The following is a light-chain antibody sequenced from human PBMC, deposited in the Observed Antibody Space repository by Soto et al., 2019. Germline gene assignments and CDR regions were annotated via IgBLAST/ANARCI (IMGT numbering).Light chain of an antibody. CDR3: QQSYSSPRT. V-gene: IGKV1-39*01. Sequence: DIQMTQSPSSLSASVGDRVTITCQASQDISNYLNWYQQKPGKAPKLLIYDASNLETGVPSRFSGSGSGTDFTLTISSLQPEEFATYYCQQSYSSPRTVGQGTKVDIK. J-gene: IGKJ1*01. CDR1: QDISNY. CDR2: DAS.